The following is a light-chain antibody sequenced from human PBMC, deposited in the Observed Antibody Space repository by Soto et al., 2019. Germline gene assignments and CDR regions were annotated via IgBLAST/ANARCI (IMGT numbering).Light chain of an antibody. CDR3: QQYESFPRT. J-gene: IGKJ1*01. CDR1: QSITNW. V-gene: IGKV1-5*03. CDR2: KAS. Sequence: DIQMTQSPSTLSASVGDRVTITCRASQSITNWLAWYQQKPGKAPKLLILKASTLESGVPSRFSGSGSGTEFTLSISSLQPDDFATYYCQQYESFPRTFGQGTKVEIK.